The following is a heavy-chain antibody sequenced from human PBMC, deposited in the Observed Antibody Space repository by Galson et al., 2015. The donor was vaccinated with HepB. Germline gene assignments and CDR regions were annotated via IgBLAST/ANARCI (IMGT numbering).Heavy chain of an antibody. V-gene: IGHV3-23*01. Sequence: SLRLSCAASGFTFSSYAMSWVRQAPGKGLEWVSAISGSGGSTYYADSVKGRFTISRDNSKNTLYLQMNSLRAEDTAVYYCAKPHYDFWSGSSFFDYWGQGTLVTVSS. CDR2: ISGSGGST. CDR3: AKPHYDFWSGSSFFDY. J-gene: IGHJ4*02. D-gene: IGHD3-3*01. CDR1: GFTFSSYA.